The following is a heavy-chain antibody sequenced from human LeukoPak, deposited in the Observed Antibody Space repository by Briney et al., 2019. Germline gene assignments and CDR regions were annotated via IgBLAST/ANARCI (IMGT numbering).Heavy chain of an antibody. CDR2: IYYGGSN. Sequence: SETLSLTCTVSGGSISSSSYYWGWIRQHPGQGLEWIGYIYYGGSNYYNPSLKSRVTIAVDTSKNQSSLKLSSVTAADTAVYYCARGGSYCSSTSCLERYFDYWGQGTLVTVSS. D-gene: IGHD2-2*01. CDR1: GGSISSSSYY. CDR3: ARGGSYCSSTSCLERYFDY. J-gene: IGHJ4*02. V-gene: IGHV4-31*03.